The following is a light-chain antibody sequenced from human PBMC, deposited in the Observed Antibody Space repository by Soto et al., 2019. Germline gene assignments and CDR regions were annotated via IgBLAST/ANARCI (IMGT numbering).Light chain of an antibody. CDR1: QSVYNK. V-gene: IGKV3-15*01. J-gene: IGKJ2*01. CDR2: GAS. Sequence: EIVMTQSPATLSVSPGERATLSCRASQSVYNKFAWYQQRPGQAPRLLIYGASTRATGIPARFSGGGSGTEFSLTISSLQSEDFAVYCCQQYRDWPMYSFGQGTRLEIK. CDR3: QQYRDWPMYS.